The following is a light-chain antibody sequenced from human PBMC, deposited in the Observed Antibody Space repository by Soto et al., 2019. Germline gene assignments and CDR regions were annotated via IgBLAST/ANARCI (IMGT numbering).Light chain of an antibody. V-gene: IGKV1-39*01. Sequence: DIQMTQSPSSLSASVGERVTITCRASQSISTYLNWYQQKPGKAPSLLIYAASSLQSGVPSRFSGSGSGTDFTLTISSLQPEDFATYYCQQSYSTPPYTFGQGTKLEIK. CDR3: QQSYSTPPYT. CDR2: AAS. J-gene: IGKJ2*01. CDR1: QSISTY.